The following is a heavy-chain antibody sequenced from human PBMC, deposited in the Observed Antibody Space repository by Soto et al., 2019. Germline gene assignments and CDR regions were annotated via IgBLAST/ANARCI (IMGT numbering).Heavy chain of an antibody. J-gene: IGHJ5*02. CDR3: ARACSGGSCYSGHWLDP. CDR2: ISAYNGNT. Sequence: GASVKVSCKASGYTFTSYGISWVRQAPGQGLEWMGWISAYNGNTNYAQKLQGRVTMTTDTSTSTAYMELRSLRSDDTAVYYCARACSGGSCYSGHWLDPWGQGTMVTV. V-gene: IGHV1-18*04. CDR1: GYTFTSYG. D-gene: IGHD2-15*01.